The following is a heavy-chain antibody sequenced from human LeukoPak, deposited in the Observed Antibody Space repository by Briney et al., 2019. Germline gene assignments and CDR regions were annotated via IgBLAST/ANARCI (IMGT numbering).Heavy chain of an antibody. CDR2: INTGNGNT. Sequence: ASVKVSCKTSGYTFTNYGMHWVRQAPRQSPGWMGWINTGNGNTKSSQKFQDRVTLTRDTSASTGYMGLNSLSSEDTAVYYCARVPLHDDSRHYYPHWGQGTPVTVSS. D-gene: IGHD3-22*01. CDR1: GYTFTNYG. V-gene: IGHV1-3*04. J-gene: IGHJ1*01. CDR3: ARVPLHDDSRHYYPH.